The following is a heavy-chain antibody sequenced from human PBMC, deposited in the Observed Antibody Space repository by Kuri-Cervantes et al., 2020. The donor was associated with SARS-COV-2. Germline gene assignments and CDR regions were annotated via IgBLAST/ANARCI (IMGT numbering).Heavy chain of an antibody. Sequence: LRLSCAVYGGSFSGYYWSWIRQPPGKGLEWIGEINHSGSTNYNPSLKSRVTISVDTSKNQFSLKLSSVTAADTAVYYCARCLAAAGSPPPAYYYYMDVWGKGTTVTVSS. CDR2: INHSGST. CDR1: GGSFSGYY. CDR3: ARCLAAAGSPPPAYYYYMDV. D-gene: IGHD6-13*01. V-gene: IGHV4-34*01. J-gene: IGHJ6*03.